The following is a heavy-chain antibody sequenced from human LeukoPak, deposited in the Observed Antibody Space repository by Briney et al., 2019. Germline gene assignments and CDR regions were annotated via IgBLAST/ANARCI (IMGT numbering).Heavy chain of an antibody. CDR1: GYSISSGYY. J-gene: IGHJ4*02. CDR3: ARETGQYYDILTGYSRAPFYDY. Sequence: SETLSLTCTVSGYSISSGYYWGWIRQPPGKGLGWIGSIYHSGSTYYNPSLKSRVTISVDTSKNQFSLKLSSVTAADTAVCYCARETGQYYDILTGYSRAPFYDYWGQGTLVTVSS. V-gene: IGHV4-38-2*02. CDR2: IYHSGST. D-gene: IGHD3-9*01.